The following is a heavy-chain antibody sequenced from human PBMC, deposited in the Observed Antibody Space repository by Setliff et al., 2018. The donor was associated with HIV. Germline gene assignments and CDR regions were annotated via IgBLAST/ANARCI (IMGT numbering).Heavy chain of an antibody. V-gene: IGHV1-24*01. Sequence: ASVKVSCKVSGYTVTELSINWVRQAPGKGPEWMGGFDPEDNIIVYAQKFQGRVTTTEDTSTDTAYMELSSLRPEDTAVYYCATRIRDGHRGYGYFDFWGQGTLVTAPQ. CDR3: ATRIRDGHRGYGYFDF. J-gene: IGHJ4*02. CDR2: FDPEDNII. D-gene: IGHD5-12*01. CDR1: GYTVTELS.